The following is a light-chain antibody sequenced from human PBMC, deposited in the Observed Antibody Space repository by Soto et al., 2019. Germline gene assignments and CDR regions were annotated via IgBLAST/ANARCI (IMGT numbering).Light chain of an antibody. V-gene: IGLV1-40*01. Sequence: QSVLTQPPSVSGAPGQRITISCTGNSXNFGTHYDVHWYQQFPGTAPKLLIYVNTNRPSGVPARFSGSKSDTSAFLAITGLQAEDEADYYCQSFESSLPGLIFGLGTQLTVL. CDR1: SXNFGTHYD. CDR3: QSFESSLPGLI. CDR2: VNT. J-gene: IGLJ2*01.